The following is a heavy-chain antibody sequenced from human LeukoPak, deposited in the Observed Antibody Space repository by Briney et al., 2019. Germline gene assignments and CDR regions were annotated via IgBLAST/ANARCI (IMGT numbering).Heavy chain of an antibody. CDR2: ISSSSSTI. CDR1: GFTFSSYS. D-gene: IGHD4-17*01. J-gene: IGHJ5*02. V-gene: IGHV3-48*01. CDR3: ARDDYGDPLWNWFDP. Sequence: PGGSLRLSCAASGFTFSSYSMNWVRQAPGKGLEWVSYISSSSSTIYYADSVKGRFTISRDNAKNSLYLQMNSLRAEDTAVYYRARDDYGDPLWNWFDPWGQGTLVTVSS.